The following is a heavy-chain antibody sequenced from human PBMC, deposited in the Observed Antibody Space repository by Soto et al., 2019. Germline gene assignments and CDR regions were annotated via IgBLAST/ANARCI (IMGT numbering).Heavy chain of an antibody. J-gene: IGHJ4*02. CDR2: IIPILGIA. Sequence: ASVKVSFKASGGTFSSYTISWVRQAPGQGLEWMGRIIPILGIANYAQKFQGRVTITADKSTSTAYMELSSLRSEDTAVYYCATGGPTRLFDYWGQGTLVTVSS. D-gene: IGHD2-15*01. V-gene: IGHV1-69*02. CDR3: ATGGPTRLFDY. CDR1: GGTFSSYT.